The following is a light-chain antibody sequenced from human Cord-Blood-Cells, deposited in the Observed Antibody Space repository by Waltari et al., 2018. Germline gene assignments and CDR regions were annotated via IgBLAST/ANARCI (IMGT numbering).Light chain of an antibody. CDR3: QQYNSYSRT. V-gene: IGKV1-5*03. Sequence: DIQMTQSPSTRSASVGDRVTITCRASQSISSWLAWYHQKPGKAPKLLIYKASSLESGVPSRFSGSGSGTEFTLTIISLQPDDFATYYCQQYNSYSRTFGQGTKVEIK. CDR2: KAS. J-gene: IGKJ1*01. CDR1: QSISSW.